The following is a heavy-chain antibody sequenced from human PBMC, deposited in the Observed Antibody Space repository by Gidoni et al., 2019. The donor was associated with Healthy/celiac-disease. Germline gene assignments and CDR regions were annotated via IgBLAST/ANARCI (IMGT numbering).Heavy chain of an antibody. CDR1: GFTFSSYG. D-gene: IGHD4-17*01. V-gene: IGHV3-30*03. CDR3: AYGDYVPIAFDI. Sequence: QVQLVASGGGVVQPGRSLRLSCAASGFTFSSYGMHWVRQAPGKGLEWVAVISYDGSNKYYADSVKGRFTSSRDNSKNTLYLQMNSLRAEDTAVYYCAYGDYVPIAFDIWGQGTMVTVSS. CDR2: ISYDGSNK. J-gene: IGHJ3*02.